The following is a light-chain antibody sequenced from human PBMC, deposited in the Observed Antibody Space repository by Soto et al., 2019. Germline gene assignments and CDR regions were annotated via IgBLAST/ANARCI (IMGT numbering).Light chain of an antibody. CDR3: QKYNSAPWT. CDR2: AAS. V-gene: IGKV1-27*01. CDR1: QGISND. Sequence: DIQMTHSPSSLSASVGDRVTITCRASQGISNDLAWYQQKPGKVPKLLIYAASTLQSGVPSRFSGSGSGTDFTLTISSLQPEDVATYYCQKYNSAPWTFDQGTKVEIK. J-gene: IGKJ1*01.